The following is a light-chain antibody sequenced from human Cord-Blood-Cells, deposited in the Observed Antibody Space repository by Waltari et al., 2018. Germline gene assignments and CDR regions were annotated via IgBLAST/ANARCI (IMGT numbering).Light chain of an antibody. V-gene: IGKV2-28*01. J-gene: IGKJ2*01. CDR2: LGA. Sequence: DIVMTQSPLSLSVTPGGPASISCRSSSSLLHSNGYNYLDWYLQKPGQSPQLLIYLGANRASGVPDRFSGSGSGTDFTLKISRVEAEDVGVYYCMQALQTPYTFGQGTKLEIK. CDR3: MQALQTPYT. CDR1: SSLLHSNGYNY.